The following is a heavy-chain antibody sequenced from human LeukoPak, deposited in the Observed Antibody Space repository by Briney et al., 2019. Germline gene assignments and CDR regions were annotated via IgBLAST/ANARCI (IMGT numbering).Heavy chain of an antibody. CDR2: IYYSGST. CDR1: GGSISSYY. CDR3: ARWYSSGWSHDY. V-gene: IGHV4-59*01. Sequence: SETLSLTCTVSGGSISSYYWSWIRQPPGKGLEWIGYIYYSGSTNYTPSLKSRVTISADTSKNQFSLKLSSMTAADTAVYYCARWYSSGWSHDYWGQGTLVTVSS. D-gene: IGHD6-19*01. J-gene: IGHJ4*02.